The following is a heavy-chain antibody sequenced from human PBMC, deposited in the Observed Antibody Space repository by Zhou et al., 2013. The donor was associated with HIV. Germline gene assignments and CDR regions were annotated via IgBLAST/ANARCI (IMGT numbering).Heavy chain of an antibody. Sequence: QVQLVQSGAEVKKPGSSVKVSCKASGGTFSSYAISWVRQAPGQGLEWMGRIIPIFGTANYAQKFQGRVTITADESTSTAYMELSSLRSEDTAVYYCARDLRYEIAPWGDAFDIWGQGTMVTVSS. CDR1: GGTFSSYA. J-gene: IGHJ3*02. CDR3: ARDLRYEIAPWGDAFDI. V-gene: IGHV1-69*13. CDR2: IIPIFGTA. D-gene: IGHD1-20*01.